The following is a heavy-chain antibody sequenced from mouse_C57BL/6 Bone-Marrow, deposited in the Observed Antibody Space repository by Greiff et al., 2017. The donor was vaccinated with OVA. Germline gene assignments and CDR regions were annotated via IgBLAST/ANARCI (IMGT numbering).Heavy chain of an antibody. CDR3: ARHGDYYGPVYFDY. V-gene: IGHV5-6*01. Sequence: EVMLVESGGDLVKPGGSLKLSCAASGFTFSSYGMSWVRQTPDKRLEWVATISSGGSYTYYPDSVKGRFTISRDNAKNTLYLQMSSLKSEDTAMYYWARHGDYYGPVYFDYWGQGTTLTVSS. J-gene: IGHJ2*01. D-gene: IGHD1-1*01. CDR1: GFTFSSYG. CDR2: ISSGGSYT.